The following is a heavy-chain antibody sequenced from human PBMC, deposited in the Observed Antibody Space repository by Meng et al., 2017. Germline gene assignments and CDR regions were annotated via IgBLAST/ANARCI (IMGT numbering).Heavy chain of an antibody. CDR2: INHSGST. CDR3: ARGFYDFWSGYWPGGYYYYGMDV. V-gene: IGHV4-34*01. D-gene: IGHD3-3*01. Sequence: SETLSLTCAVYGGSFSGYYWSWIRQPPGKGLEWIGEINHSGSTNYNPSLKSRVTISVDTSKNQFSLKLSSVTAADTAVYYCARGFYDFWSGYWPGGYYYYGMDVWGQGTTVTVSS. J-gene: IGHJ6*02. CDR1: GGSFSGYY.